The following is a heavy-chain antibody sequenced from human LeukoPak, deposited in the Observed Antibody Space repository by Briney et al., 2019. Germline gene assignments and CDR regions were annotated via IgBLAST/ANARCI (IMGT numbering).Heavy chain of an antibody. J-gene: IGHJ4*02. Sequence: GGSLRLSCAASGFTFSSYILHWVRQTPGKGLEWVALISYDGSREFYADSVNDRFTISRDNSKNTIHLEMNSLRPEDTAVYYCAMDFWSTVTTEWGQGTLVTVSS. D-gene: IGHD4-17*01. CDR1: GFTFSSYI. CDR3: AMDFWSTVTTE. V-gene: IGHV3-30*04. CDR2: ISYDGSRE.